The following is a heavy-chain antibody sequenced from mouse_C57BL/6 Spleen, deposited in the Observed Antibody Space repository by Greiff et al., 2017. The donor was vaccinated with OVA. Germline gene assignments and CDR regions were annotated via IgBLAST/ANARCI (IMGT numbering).Heavy chain of an antibody. V-gene: IGHV10-1*01. D-gene: IGHD2-3*01. CDR2: IRSKSNNYAT. CDR3: VRIYDGYWGFAY. CDR1: GFSFNTYA. Sequence: EVMLVESGGGLVQPKGSLKLSCAASGFSFNTYAMNWVRQAPGKGLEWVARIRSKSNNYATYYADSVKDRFTISRDDSESMLYLQMNNLKTEDTAMYYCVRIYDGYWGFAYWGQGTLVTVSA. J-gene: IGHJ3*01.